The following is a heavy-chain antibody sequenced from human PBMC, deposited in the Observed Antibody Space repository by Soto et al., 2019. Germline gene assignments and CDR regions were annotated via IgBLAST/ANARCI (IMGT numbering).Heavy chain of an antibody. D-gene: IGHD4-17*01. Sequence: SETLSLTCTVPDGSISSGDYYWNWIRQPPGKGLEWIGYIYYTGSTFYNPSLKSRATISVDASKNQFSLRLASVTAADTAVYYCARDTINDDDYVISMDIWGQGTTVTVSS. CDR2: IYYTGST. J-gene: IGHJ6*02. CDR1: DGSISSGDYY. V-gene: IGHV4-30-4*08. CDR3: ARDTINDDDYVISMDI.